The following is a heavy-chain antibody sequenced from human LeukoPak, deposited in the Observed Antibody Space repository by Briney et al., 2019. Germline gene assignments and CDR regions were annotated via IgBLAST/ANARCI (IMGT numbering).Heavy chain of an antibody. CDR1: GDSIRSNNYY. J-gene: IGHJ6*03. D-gene: IGHD6-19*01. V-gene: IGHV4-39*07. CDR3: HGFTKRGWSYMDV. CDR2: ISYSGNT. Sequence: SETLSLTCTVSGDSIRSNNYYWGWVRQPPGTGLEWIGSISYSGNTYYNPSLKSRVTLSVDTSKNQFSLKLTSVTAADTAVYYPHGFTKRGWSYMDVWGKGTTVTVSS.